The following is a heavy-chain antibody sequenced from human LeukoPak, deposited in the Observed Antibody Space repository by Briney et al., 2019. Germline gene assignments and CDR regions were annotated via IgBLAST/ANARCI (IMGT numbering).Heavy chain of an antibody. V-gene: IGHV1-2*02. CDR2: INPNSGGT. D-gene: IGHD3-22*01. Sequence: ASVKVSCKASGYTFTGYYMHWARQAPGQGLEWMGWINPNSGGTNYAQKFQGRVTMTRDTSISTAYMELSRLRPDDTAVYYCARDRPYYYDSSGYYYYGMDVWGQGTTVTVSS. CDR3: ARDRPYYYDSSGYYYYGMDV. J-gene: IGHJ6*02. CDR1: GYTFTGYY.